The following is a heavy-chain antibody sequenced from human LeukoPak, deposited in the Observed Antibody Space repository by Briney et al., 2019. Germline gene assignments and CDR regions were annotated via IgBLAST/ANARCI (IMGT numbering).Heavy chain of an antibody. V-gene: IGHV3-7*01. CDR1: GFTFSSYW. Sequence: GGSLRLSCAASGFTFSSYWMSWVRQAPGKGLEWVANIKQDGSEKYYVDSVKGRFTISRDNAKNSLYLQMNSLRAEDTAVYYCARARTTGTTNAFDIWGQGTMVTVSS. CDR2: IKQDGSEK. D-gene: IGHD1-1*01. CDR3: ARARTTGTTNAFDI. J-gene: IGHJ3*02.